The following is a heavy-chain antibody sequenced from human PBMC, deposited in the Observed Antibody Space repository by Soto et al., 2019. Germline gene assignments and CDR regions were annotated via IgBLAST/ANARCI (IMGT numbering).Heavy chain of an antibody. CDR2: ISYDGRNK. CDR1: GFSFSSYA. D-gene: IGHD6-25*01. J-gene: IGHJ4*02. V-gene: IGHV3-30*04. CDR3: ARELAASAITHWDY. Sequence: GGSLRLSCAACGFSFSSYAMHWVRQAPGKGLEWVEVISYDGRNKYYADSVKGRFTISRDNSKNTLDLQRNSLRAEDTALYYGARELAASAITHWDYWGQGTLVTASS.